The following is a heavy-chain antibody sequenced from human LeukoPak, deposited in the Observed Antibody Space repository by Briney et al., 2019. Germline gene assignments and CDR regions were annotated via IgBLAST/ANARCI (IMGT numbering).Heavy chain of an antibody. Sequence: SETLSLTCTVSGGSVSCGSYYWNWIRQPPGKGLEWIGHIYYSGSTDYNPSLKSRVTISADTSKNQFSLKMTSVTAADTAVYYCAREPGETDEGFEYWGQGTLVTASS. D-gene: IGHD1-14*01. CDR3: AREPGETDEGFEY. CDR1: GGSVSCGSYY. V-gene: IGHV4-61*01. CDR2: IYYSGST. J-gene: IGHJ4*02.